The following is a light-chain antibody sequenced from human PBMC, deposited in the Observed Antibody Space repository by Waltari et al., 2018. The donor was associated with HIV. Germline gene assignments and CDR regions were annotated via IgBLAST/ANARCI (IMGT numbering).Light chain of an antibody. CDR3: GTWDRSLSAAV. V-gene: IGLV1-51*01. CDR1: TSTIGNDY. J-gene: IGLJ3*02. CDR2: DNN. Sequence: QSVLTQPPSVSAAPGQKVTISCSGSTSTIGNDYVSWYQHVPGAAPRPLIYDNNKRPSGIPDRFSGSRSGTSATLGITGLQTGDEAHYYCGTWDRSLSAAVFGGGTKLTVL.